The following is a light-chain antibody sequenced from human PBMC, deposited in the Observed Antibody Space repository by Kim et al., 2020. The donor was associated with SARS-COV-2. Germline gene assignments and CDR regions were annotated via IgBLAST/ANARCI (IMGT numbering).Light chain of an antibody. CDR3: MQALQTTFT. CDR2: FGS. V-gene: IGKV2-28*01. Sequence: DIVMTQSPLSLPVTPGEPASISCRSSESLLHSNGNTYLDWYLQKPGQSPQLLIYFGSTRASGVPDRFSGSGSGTDFTLKISRVEADDVGVYYCMQALQTTFTFGPGTKVDIK. J-gene: IGKJ3*01. CDR1: ESLLHSNGNTY.